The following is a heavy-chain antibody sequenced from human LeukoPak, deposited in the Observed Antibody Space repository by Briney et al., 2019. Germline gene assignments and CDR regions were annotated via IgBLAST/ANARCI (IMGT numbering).Heavy chain of an antibody. Sequence: WIRQPPGKGLEWIGSIYYSGSTYYNPSLKSRVTISVDTSKNQFSLKLSSVTAADTAVYYCARHAITIFGVVYNWFDPWGQGTLVTVSS. J-gene: IGHJ5*02. CDR2: IYYSGST. D-gene: IGHD3-3*01. V-gene: IGHV4-39*01. CDR3: ARHAITIFGVVYNWFDP.